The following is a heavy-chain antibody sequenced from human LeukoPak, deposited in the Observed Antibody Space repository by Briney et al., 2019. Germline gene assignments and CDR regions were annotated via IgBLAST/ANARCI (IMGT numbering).Heavy chain of an antibody. CDR3: AGGDKDFWSGYRYYFDY. J-gene: IGHJ4*02. V-gene: IGHV4-4*07. CDR1: GASISPYY. CDR2: IYNSRYT. D-gene: IGHD3-3*01. Sequence: SETLSLTCTVSGASISPYYWSWLREPAGKGLEWLGRIYNSRYTTSTPSLESRVTMSLDTSENGFSLKLSSVTAADTAVYYCAGGDKDFWSGYRYYFDYWGQGTLVTVSS.